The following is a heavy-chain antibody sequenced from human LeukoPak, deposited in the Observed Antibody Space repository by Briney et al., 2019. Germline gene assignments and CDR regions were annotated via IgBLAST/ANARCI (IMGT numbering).Heavy chain of an antibody. CDR3: ARVGVSDSYY. CDR1: GFTFSSYS. D-gene: IGHD3-3*01. Sequence: GGSLRLSCAASGFTFSSYSMNGVCQAPGKGLEWVSSISSSSSYIYYADSVKGRFTISRDNAKNSLYLQMNSLRAEDTAVYYCARVGVSDSYYWGQGTLVTVSS. J-gene: IGHJ4*02. CDR2: ISSSSSYI. V-gene: IGHV3-21*01.